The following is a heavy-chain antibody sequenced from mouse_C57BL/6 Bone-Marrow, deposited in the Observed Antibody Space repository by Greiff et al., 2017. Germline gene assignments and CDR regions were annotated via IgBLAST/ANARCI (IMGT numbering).Heavy chain of an antibody. J-gene: IGHJ3*01. CDR2: ISGGGGNT. CDR3: ARHSAYYSNYGFAY. Sequence: DVMLVESGGGLVKPGGSLKLSCAASGFTFSSYTMSWVRQTPEKRLGWVATISGGGGNTYYQDSVKGRFAISRDNAKNTLYLQLSSLRSEDTALYYCARHSAYYSNYGFAYWGQGTLVTVSA. V-gene: IGHV5-9*01. D-gene: IGHD2-5*01. CDR1: GFTFSSYT.